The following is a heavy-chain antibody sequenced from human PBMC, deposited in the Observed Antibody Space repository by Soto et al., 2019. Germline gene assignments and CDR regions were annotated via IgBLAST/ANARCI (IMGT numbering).Heavy chain of an antibody. J-gene: IGHJ4*02. CDR2: VFSSGTT. Sequence: LSLTCTVSGGSISNYYWSWIRQPAGKGLEWIGHVFSSGTTAYNPSLKSRVTMSLDTSKKQFSLKLTSVTAADTAVYYCARLGLGGYWGQGTLVTVSS. CDR1: GGSISNYY. V-gene: IGHV4-4*07. D-gene: IGHD3-16*01. CDR3: ARLGLGGY.